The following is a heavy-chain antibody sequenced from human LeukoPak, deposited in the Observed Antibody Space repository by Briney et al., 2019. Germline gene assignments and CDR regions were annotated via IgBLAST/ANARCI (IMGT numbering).Heavy chain of an antibody. CDR2: MYYSGST. J-gene: IGHJ6*04. V-gene: IGHV4-39*07. CDR3: ARDGTTVSPAV. CDR1: GGSISSNEYY. Sequence: SETLSLTCNVSGGSISSNEYYWGWIRLPPGKGLEWIANMYYSGSTYYNPSLKSRVTISIDTSKNQLSLKLSSVTAADTAVYYCARDGTTVSPAVWGKGTTVTVSS. D-gene: IGHD4-17*01.